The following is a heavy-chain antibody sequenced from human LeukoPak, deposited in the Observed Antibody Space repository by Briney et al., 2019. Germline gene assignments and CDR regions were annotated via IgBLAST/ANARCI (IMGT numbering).Heavy chain of an antibody. J-gene: IGHJ4*02. CDR2: ISYDGSNK. D-gene: IGHD3-10*01. V-gene: IGHV3-30*04. CDR1: GFTFSSYA. Sequence: PGGSLRLSCAASGFTFSSYAMHWVRQAPGKGLEWVAVISYDGSNKYYADSVKGRFTISRDNSKNTLYLQMNSLRAEGTAVYYCARDLFKRRPGYFDYWGQGTLVTVSS. CDR3: ARDLFKRRPGYFDY.